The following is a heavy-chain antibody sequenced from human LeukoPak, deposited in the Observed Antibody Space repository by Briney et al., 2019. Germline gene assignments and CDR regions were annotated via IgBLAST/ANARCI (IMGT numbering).Heavy chain of an antibody. V-gene: IGHV4-59*01. J-gene: IGHJ4*02. CDR1: GGSISSYY. Sequence: SETLSLTCTLSGGSISSYYWSWIRQPPGKGLEWIGYIYYSGSTNYNPSLKSRVTISVDTSKNQFSLKLSSVTAADTAVYYCARVRSGSYLDYWGQGTLVTVSS. CDR3: ARVRSGSYLDY. CDR2: IYYSGST. D-gene: IGHD3-10*01.